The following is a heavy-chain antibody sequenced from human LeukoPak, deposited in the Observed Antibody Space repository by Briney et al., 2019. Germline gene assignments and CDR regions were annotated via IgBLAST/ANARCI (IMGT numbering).Heavy chain of an antibody. J-gene: IGHJ5*02. D-gene: IGHD1-7*01. CDR3: ARGITGATWFSDWFDP. Sequence: PSETLSLTCTVSGGSISSSSYYWGWIRQRPGKGLEWIGSIYYSGSTYYNPSLKSRVTISVDTSKNQFSLKLSSVTAADTAVYYCARGITGATWFSDWFDPWGQGTLVTVSS. CDR1: GGSISSSSYY. CDR2: IYYSGST. V-gene: IGHV4-39*01.